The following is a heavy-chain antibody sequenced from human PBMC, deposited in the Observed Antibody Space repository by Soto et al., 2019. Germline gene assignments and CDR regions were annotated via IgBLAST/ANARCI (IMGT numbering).Heavy chain of an antibody. D-gene: IGHD2-2*01. V-gene: IGHV1-69*13. Sequence: XXVKVSYKASAGTFSSYAISCVRQAPGQGLEWMGGIILIFGTANYAQTFQGRVTITADESTSTAYMELSSLRSEDKAVYYCARETRGYCSSTSCPPGYWGQGTLVTVSS. CDR2: IILIFGTA. CDR3: ARETRGYCSSTSCPPGY. CDR1: AGTFSSYA. J-gene: IGHJ4*02.